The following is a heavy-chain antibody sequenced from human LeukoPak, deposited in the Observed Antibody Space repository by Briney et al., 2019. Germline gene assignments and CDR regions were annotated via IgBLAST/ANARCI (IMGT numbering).Heavy chain of an antibody. D-gene: IGHD6-19*01. Sequence: GGSLRLSCAASGFTFSSYAMSWVRQAPGKGLEWVSAISGSAGSTYYADFVKGRFTISRDNSKNTLSLQMNSLRAEDTAVYYCARAALSSGWKAGVNYWGQGTLVTVSS. V-gene: IGHV3-23*01. CDR2: ISGSAGST. CDR1: GFTFSSYA. CDR3: ARAALSSGWKAGVNY. J-gene: IGHJ4*02.